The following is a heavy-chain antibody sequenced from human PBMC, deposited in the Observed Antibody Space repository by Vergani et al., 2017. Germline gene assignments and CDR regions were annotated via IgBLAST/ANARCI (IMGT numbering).Heavy chain of an antibody. Sequence: EVQLVESGGGLVQPGGSLRLSCAASGFTVSGNYMSWVRQAPGKGLEWVSVIYSGGSTYYADSVKGRFTISRDNSKNTLYLQMNSLRAEDTAVYYCARDRVAGNYYYYGMDVWGQGTTVTVSS. CDR1: GFTVSGNY. CDR2: IYSGGST. V-gene: IGHV3-66*02. CDR3: ARDRVAGNYYYYGMDV. J-gene: IGHJ6*02. D-gene: IGHD6-19*01.